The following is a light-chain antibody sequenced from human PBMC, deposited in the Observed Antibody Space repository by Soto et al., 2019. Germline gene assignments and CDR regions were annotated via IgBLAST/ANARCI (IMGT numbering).Light chain of an antibody. Sequence: QSVLTQPASVSGSPVQSITISCTGTSSDVGSYNLVSWYQQHPGKAPKLMIYEVTKRPSGVSNRFSGSKSGNAASLTISGLQAEDETDYYCCSYAGSGTYVFGTGTKVTVL. V-gene: IGLV2-23*02. CDR3: CSYAGSGTYV. J-gene: IGLJ1*01. CDR1: SSDVGSYNL. CDR2: EVT.